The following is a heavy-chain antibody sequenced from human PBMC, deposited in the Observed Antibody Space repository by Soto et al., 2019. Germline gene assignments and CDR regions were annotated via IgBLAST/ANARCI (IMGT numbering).Heavy chain of an antibody. CDR2: MNPNSGNT. CDR3: AIPTLFNGWEDAFDI. D-gene: IGHD1-26*01. Sequence: ASVKVSCKASGYTFTIYDINCVLQSTLQGLEWMGWMNPNSGNTGYAQKFQGRVTMTRNTSISTAYMELSSLRSEDTAVYYCAIPTLFNGWEDAFDIWGQGTMVTVSS. V-gene: IGHV1-8*01. J-gene: IGHJ3*02. CDR1: GYTFTIYD.